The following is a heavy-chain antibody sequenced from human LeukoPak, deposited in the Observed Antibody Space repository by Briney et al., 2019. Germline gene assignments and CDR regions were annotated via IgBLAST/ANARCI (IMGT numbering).Heavy chain of an antibody. Sequence: ASVKVSCKASGYTFTGYCLHWVRQAPGQGLEWMGRINPNSGGTNYAQEFQDRVTMTRDTSISTAYMEPSGLRSDDTAVYYCARCYDSSASNWFDPWGQGTLVTVSS. CDR2: INPNSGGT. CDR1: GYTFTGYC. D-gene: IGHD3-22*01. J-gene: IGHJ5*02. CDR3: ARCYDSSASNWFDP. V-gene: IGHV1-2*06.